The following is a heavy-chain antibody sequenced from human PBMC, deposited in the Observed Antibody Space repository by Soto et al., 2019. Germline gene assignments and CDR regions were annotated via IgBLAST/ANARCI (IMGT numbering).Heavy chain of an antibody. CDR1: GFTFSSYG. CDR2: ISYDGSNK. J-gene: IGHJ6*02. V-gene: IGHV3-30*18. Sequence: QVQLVESGGGVVQPGRSLRLSCAASGFTFSSYGMHWVRQAPGKGLEWVAVISYDGSNKYYADSVKGRFTISRDNSKNTLYLQMNSLRAEDTAVYYCAKGLDYYGSGSYYITGYYYGMDVWGQGTTVTVSS. CDR3: AKGLDYYGSGSYYITGYYYGMDV. D-gene: IGHD3-10*01.